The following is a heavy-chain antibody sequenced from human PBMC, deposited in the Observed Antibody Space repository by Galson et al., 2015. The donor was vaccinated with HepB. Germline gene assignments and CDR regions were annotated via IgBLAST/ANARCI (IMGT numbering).Heavy chain of an antibody. J-gene: IGHJ5*02. Sequence: SETLSLTCTVSGGSTSSYYWSWVRQPPGKGLEWMGYIYYSGSTKYNPSLKRQVTISMDTSRNQFSLRLSSVTAADTAVFYCARTTVNTYRFDPWGQGTLVTVSS. CDR3: ARTTVNTYRFDP. CDR2: IYYSGST. CDR1: GGSTSSYY. D-gene: IGHD4-11*01. V-gene: IGHV4-59*01.